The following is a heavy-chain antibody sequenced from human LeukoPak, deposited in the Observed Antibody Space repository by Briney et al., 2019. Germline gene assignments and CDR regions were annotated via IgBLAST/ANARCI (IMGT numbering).Heavy chain of an antibody. CDR2: IYHSGST. V-gene: IGHV4-4*02. Sequence: SGTLSLTCAVPGGSVSSSNWWSWVRQPPGKGLEWIGEIYHSGSTNYNPSLKSRVTISVDKSKNQFSLKLSSVTAADTAVYYCAVKDYGGNSDYFDYWGQGTLVTVSS. J-gene: IGHJ4*02. CDR1: GGSVSSSNW. D-gene: IGHD4-23*01. CDR3: AVKDYGGNSDYFDY.